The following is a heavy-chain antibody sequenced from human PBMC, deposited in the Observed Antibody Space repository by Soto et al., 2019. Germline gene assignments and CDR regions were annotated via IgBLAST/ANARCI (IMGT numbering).Heavy chain of an antibody. CDR1: GYTFTGYY. CDR3: ARASLNVWGSYSAFDI. V-gene: IGHV1-2*04. Sequence: ASVKVSCKASGYTFTGYYMHWVRQAPGQGLEWMGWINPNSGGTNYAQKFQGWVTMTRDTSISTAYMELSRLRSDDTAVYYCARASLNVWGSYSAFDIWGQGTMVTVSS. D-gene: IGHD3-16*01. J-gene: IGHJ3*02. CDR2: INPNSGGT.